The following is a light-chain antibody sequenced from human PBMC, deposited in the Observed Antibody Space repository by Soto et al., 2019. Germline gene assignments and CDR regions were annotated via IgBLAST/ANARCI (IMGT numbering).Light chain of an antibody. CDR3: PQRQYWPPIR. J-gene: IGKJ5*01. CDR1: LSVSVY. V-gene: IGKV3-11*01. Sequence: IVRTRAAEGQSVALGGRATIKNRTSLSVSVYLDWYQQKPGQAPRLLISDASNRATGIPARFSGSGSGTDFTLTITYLEPEQFALYYCPQRQYWPPIRFGQGTRLEI. CDR2: DAS.